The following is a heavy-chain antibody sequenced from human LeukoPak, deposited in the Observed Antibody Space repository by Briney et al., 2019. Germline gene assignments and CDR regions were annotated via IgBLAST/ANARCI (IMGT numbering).Heavy chain of an antibody. CDR2: ISWNSGSI. Sequence: HPGGSLRLSCAASGFTFDDYAMHWVRQAPGKGLEWVSGISWNSGSIDYADSVKGRFTISRDNAKNSLYLQMNSLRAEDTALYYCIKDSRPRVTASSLLGVLTLAFQHWGQGTLVTVSS. J-gene: IGHJ1*01. CDR3: IKDSRPRVTASSLLGVLTLAFQH. D-gene: IGHD2-2*01. V-gene: IGHV3-9*01. CDR1: GFTFDDYA.